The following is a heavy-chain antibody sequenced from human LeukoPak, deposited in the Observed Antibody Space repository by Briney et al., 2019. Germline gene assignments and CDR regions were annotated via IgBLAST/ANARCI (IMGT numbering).Heavy chain of an antibody. Sequence: GGSLRLSCAASGFAFSSYGMHWVRQAPGKGLEWVAVISYDGSNKYYADSVKGRFTISRDNSKNTLYLQMNSLRAEDTAVYYCAKARPLQSSRYFDYWGQGTLVTVSS. D-gene: IGHD6-13*01. CDR3: AKARPLQSSRYFDY. CDR2: ISYDGSNK. J-gene: IGHJ4*02. V-gene: IGHV3-30*18. CDR1: GFAFSSYG.